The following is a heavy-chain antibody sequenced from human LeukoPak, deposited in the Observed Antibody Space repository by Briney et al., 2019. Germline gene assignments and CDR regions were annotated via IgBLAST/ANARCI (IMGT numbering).Heavy chain of an antibody. Sequence: GGSLRLSCAASGFTFSNYEMNWVRRAPGKGLEWVSYISSSGSTIYYADSVKGRFTISRENAKNALYLQMNSLRAEDTAVYYCARKITGPYYFDYWGQGTLVTVSS. D-gene: IGHD1-14*01. J-gene: IGHJ4*02. V-gene: IGHV3-48*03. CDR1: GFTFSNYE. CDR2: ISSSGSTI. CDR3: ARKITGPYYFDY.